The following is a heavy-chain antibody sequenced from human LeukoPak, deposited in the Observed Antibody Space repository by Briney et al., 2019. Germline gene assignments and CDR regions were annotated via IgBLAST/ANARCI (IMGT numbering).Heavy chain of an antibody. CDR2: INPNTGGT. CDR3: GRGNSNYHSSSYSDALDI. Sequence: ASVNVSCKASVYRFTDYHMHGVRQAPGQGLEWMGWINPNTGGTNYAQSSQGSVNMTRDTSISTAYMELSRLRSDDTAVYYCGRGNSNYHSSSYSDALDIWGQGTMVTVST. J-gene: IGHJ3*02. CDR1: VYRFTDYH. D-gene: IGHD3-22*01. V-gene: IGHV1-2*02.